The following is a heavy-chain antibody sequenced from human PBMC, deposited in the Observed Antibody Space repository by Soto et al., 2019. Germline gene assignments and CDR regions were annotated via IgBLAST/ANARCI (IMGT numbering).Heavy chain of an antibody. CDR2: ISAYNGNT. CDR1: GYTFTSYG. V-gene: IGHV1-18*01. J-gene: IGHJ5*02. D-gene: IGHD5-18*01. CDR3: ARDRIQLWFRNWFDP. Sequence: ASVKVSCKASGYTFTSYGISWVRQAPGQGLEWMGWISAYNGNTNYAQKLQGRVTMTTDTSTSTAYMELRSLRSDYTAVYYCARDRIQLWFRNWFDPWGQGTLVTVSS.